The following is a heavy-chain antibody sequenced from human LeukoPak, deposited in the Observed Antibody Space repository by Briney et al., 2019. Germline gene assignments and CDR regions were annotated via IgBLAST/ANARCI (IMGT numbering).Heavy chain of an antibody. V-gene: IGHV3-23*01. CDR2: ISGSGGNT. Sequence: GGSLSLSCAASGFTFSSYAMIWVRQAPGKGLEWVSAISGSGGNTYYADSVKGRFTISRNNSKNTLYLQMNSLRAEDTDVYYCAKDTGDYWGQGTLVTVPS. CDR3: AKDTGDY. D-gene: IGHD4-17*01. CDR1: GFTFSSYA. J-gene: IGHJ4*02.